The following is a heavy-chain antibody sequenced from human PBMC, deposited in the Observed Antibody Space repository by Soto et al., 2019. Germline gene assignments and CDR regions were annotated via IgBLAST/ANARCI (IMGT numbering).Heavy chain of an antibody. CDR3: ARKKPYESSGYPHY. J-gene: IGHJ4*02. Sequence: ASVKVSCEGTGCTFPRYGIYWVGQAAGKGLEGMGWISAYNGNTNYAQKLQGRVSMTTDTSTSTAYMELRSLRSDDTAVYYGARKKPYESSGYPHYWGQGTLVTVSS. V-gene: IGHV1-18*04. CDR1: GCTFPRYG. CDR2: ISAYNGNT. D-gene: IGHD3-22*01.